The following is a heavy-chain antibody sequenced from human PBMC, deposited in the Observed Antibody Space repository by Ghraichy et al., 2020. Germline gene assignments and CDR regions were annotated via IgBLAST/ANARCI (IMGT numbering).Heavy chain of an antibody. CDR1: GLTFRSFA. V-gene: IGHV3-23*01. D-gene: IGHD3-9*01. CDR3: TKGRLPGGVDWTFDF. Sequence: LNCAVSGLTFRSFAFNWVRQAPGKGLEWVSVIDGGAGRTYYTDSVKGRFTMSRDNSKNTIYLQLDSLRVDDTAVYYCTKGRLPGGVDWTFDFWGQGTLVTVSS. CDR2: IDGGAGRT. J-gene: IGHJ4*02.